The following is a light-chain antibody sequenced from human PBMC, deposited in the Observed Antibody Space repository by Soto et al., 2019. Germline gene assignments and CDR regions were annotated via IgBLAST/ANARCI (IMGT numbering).Light chain of an antibody. CDR2: GES. CDR1: QSVSSSY. V-gene: IGKV3-20*01. Sequence: ETVLTQSPGTLSLYPGERATLSFRASQSVSSSYLAWYQQKPGQAPRLLIYGESSRATGIPDRFSGSGSGTDFTLTISRLEPEDFAVYYCPQYGSSFTVGPGTQVDIK. CDR3: PQYGSSFT. J-gene: IGKJ3*01.